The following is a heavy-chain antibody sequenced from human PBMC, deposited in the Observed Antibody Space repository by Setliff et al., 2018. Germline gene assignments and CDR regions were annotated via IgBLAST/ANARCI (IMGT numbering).Heavy chain of an antibody. V-gene: IGHV4-4*07. CDR3: AREQWLDPPGYYYMDV. Sequence: PSETLSLTCTVSGGPISSYYWSWIRQPAGKGLEWIGHTYIGGSANYNPSLKSRVTMSIDTSKNQFSLKLNSVTAADMAVYYCAREQWLDPPGYYYMDVWAKGTTVTVSS. J-gene: IGHJ6*03. D-gene: IGHD6-19*01. CDR1: GGPISSYY. CDR2: TYIGGSA.